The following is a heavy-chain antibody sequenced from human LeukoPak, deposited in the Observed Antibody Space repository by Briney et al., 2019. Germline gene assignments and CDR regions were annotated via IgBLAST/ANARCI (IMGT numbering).Heavy chain of an antibody. CDR2: ISAYNGNT. Sequence: GASVKVSCKASGYTFTSYGISWVRQAPGQGLEWMGWISAYNGNTNYAQKLQGRVTMTTDTSTSTAYMELRSLRSDDTAVYYCAREGHRLLWFGESPNWFDPWGQGTLVTVSS. J-gene: IGHJ5*02. CDR1: GYTFTSYG. D-gene: IGHD3-10*01. V-gene: IGHV1-18*01. CDR3: AREGHRLLWFGESPNWFDP.